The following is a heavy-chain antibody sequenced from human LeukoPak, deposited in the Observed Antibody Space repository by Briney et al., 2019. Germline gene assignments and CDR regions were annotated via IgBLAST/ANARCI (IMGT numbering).Heavy chain of an antibody. CDR2: LSGSGGRT. CDR1: GFTFSSYA. Sequence: GALRLSCAASGFTFSSYAMSWVRQAPGKGPEWVSGLSGSGGRTYYADSVKGRFTISRDNSKNTLYLQMNSLRAEDTAVYYCARDRNYYGSGSYYNAFDYWGQGTLVTVSS. CDR3: ARDRNYYGSGSYYNAFDY. V-gene: IGHV3-23*01. J-gene: IGHJ4*02. D-gene: IGHD3-10*01.